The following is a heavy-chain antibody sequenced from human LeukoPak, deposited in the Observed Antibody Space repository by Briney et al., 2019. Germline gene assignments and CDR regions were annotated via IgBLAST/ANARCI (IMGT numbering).Heavy chain of an antibody. Sequence: PGGSLRLSCVASGFTFNNFWMTWVRQVPGKGLEWVANIKQDGSEKNYVDSVKGRFTISRDNAKNSLYLQMNSLRAEDTAVYYCARDSEWGLLRSDYWGQGTLVTVSS. CDR1: GFTFNNFW. CDR3: ARDSEWGLLRSDY. D-gene: IGHD1-26*01. CDR2: IKQDGSEK. V-gene: IGHV3-7*05. J-gene: IGHJ4*02.